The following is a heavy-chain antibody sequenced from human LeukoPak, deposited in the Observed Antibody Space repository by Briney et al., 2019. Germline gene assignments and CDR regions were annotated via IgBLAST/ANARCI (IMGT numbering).Heavy chain of an antibody. Sequence: GGSLRLSCAASGFTFSNYAMHWVRQAPGKRLEWVAVIWDDGNNKRYANSVNGRFTISRDNSENTLYLQMNGLTAEDTAMYYCARDSYQDYYGRFDPWGQGTLVIVSS. CDR2: IWDDGNNK. J-gene: IGHJ5*02. CDR1: GFTFSNYA. V-gene: IGHV3-33*08. CDR3: ARDSYQDYYGRFDP. D-gene: IGHD3-10*01.